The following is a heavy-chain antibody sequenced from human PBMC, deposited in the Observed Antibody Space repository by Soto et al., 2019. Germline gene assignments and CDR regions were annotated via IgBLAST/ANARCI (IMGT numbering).Heavy chain of an antibody. V-gene: IGHV3-23*01. Sequence: PGGSLRLSCAASGLTFSSYAMSWVRQAPGKGLEWVSAISGSGGSTYYADSVKGRFTISRDNSKNTLYLQMNSLRAEDTAVYYCAISPDGFNWFDPWGQGTLVTVSS. CDR3: AISPDGFNWFDP. J-gene: IGHJ5*02. CDR1: GLTFSSYA. CDR2: ISGSGGST.